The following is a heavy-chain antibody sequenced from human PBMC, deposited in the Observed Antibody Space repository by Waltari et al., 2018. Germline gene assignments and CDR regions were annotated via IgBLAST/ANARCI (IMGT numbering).Heavy chain of an antibody. Sequence: QVQLQESGPGLVKPSETLSLTCTVSGGSISSYYWSWIRPPPGKGLEWIGYIYYSGSTNYNPSLKSRVTISVDTSKNQFSLKLSSVTAADTAVYYCARGGLYYYDSSGLDYWGQGTLVTVSS. CDR1: GGSISSYY. CDR3: ARGGLYYYDSSGLDY. V-gene: IGHV4-59*01. J-gene: IGHJ4*02. D-gene: IGHD3-22*01. CDR2: IYYSGST.